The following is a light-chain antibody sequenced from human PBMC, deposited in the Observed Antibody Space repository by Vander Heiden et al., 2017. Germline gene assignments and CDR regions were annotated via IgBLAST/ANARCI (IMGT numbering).Light chain of an antibody. CDR2: GAP. V-gene: IGKV3-15*01. J-gene: IGKJ2*01. Sequence: THSPPPLSTSTGARASLSCRASQRVSSSLAWYQQGHGQAPRLLIDGAPTRATGIPARFSGRGSGTEFTLTISSLQSEDFAVYYCQHYNSWPYTFGQGTKLEIK. CDR3: QHYNSWPYT. CDR1: QRVSSS.